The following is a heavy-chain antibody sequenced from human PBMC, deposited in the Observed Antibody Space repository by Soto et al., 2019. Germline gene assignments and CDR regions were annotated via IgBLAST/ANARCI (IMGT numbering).Heavy chain of an antibody. Sequence: QITLKESGPTLVKPTQTLTLTCTFSGFSFATNKVAVAWVRQPPGKALEWLALIYYDDDERYNTSLRSRLTITKETSKNQVVLTMIDMPPVDTATYYCVYKPPPAGIYWYFDVWGPGTLVAVS. V-gene: IGHV2-5*02. D-gene: IGHD6-19*01. CDR1: GFSFATNKVA. J-gene: IGHJ2*01. CDR3: VYKPPPAGIYWYFDV. CDR2: IYYDDDE.